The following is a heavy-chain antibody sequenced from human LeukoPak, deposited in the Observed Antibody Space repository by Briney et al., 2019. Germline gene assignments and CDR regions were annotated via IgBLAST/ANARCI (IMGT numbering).Heavy chain of an antibody. Sequence: SETLSLTCTLSGGSISNYYWNWIRQPPGKGLDWIGYIYYSGSTKYNPSLKSRVTISVDTSKNQFSLRLSSVTGADTAVYYCARDDRSRGPLDNWGQGTLVTVSS. J-gene: IGHJ4*02. CDR2: IYYSGST. CDR3: ARDDRSRGPLDN. CDR1: GGSISNYY. V-gene: IGHV4-59*01. D-gene: IGHD1-14*01.